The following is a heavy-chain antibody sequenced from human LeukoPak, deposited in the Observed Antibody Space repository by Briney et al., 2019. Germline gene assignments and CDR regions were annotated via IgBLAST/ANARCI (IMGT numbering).Heavy chain of an antibody. CDR1: GYSFTSYW. D-gene: IGHD3-22*01. CDR3: ARSPYYYDSSGYMYYFDY. CDR2: IYPGDSDT. V-gene: IGHV5-51*01. J-gene: IGHJ4*02. Sequence: GESLKISCKGSGYSFTSYWIGWVRQMPGKGLEWMGIIYPGDSDTRYSPSFQGQVTISADKSISTAYLQWSSLKASDTAMYYCARSPYYYDSSGYMYYFDYWGQGTLVTASS.